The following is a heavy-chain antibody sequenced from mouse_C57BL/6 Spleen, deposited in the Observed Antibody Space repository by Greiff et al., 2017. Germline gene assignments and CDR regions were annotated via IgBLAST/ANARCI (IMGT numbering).Heavy chain of an antibody. V-gene: IGHV1-54*01. CDR1: GYAFTNYL. Sequence: VQLQESGAELVRPGTSVKVSCKASGYAFTNYLIEWVKQRPGQGLEWIGVINPGSGGNNYNEKFKGKATLTADKSSSTAYMQLSSLTSEDSAVYFCARSGYGNYPYYFDYWGQGTTLTVSS. CDR3: ARSGYGNYPYYFDY. D-gene: IGHD2-1*01. J-gene: IGHJ2*01. CDR2: INPGSGGN.